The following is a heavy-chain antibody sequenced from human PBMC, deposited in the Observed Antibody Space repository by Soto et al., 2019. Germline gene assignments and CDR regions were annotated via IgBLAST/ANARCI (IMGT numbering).Heavy chain of an antibody. J-gene: IGHJ4*02. CDR3: ARDNYDFWSDRQSGFDY. D-gene: IGHD3-3*01. CDR1: GFTFSSYG. CDR2: IWYDGSNK. V-gene: IGHV3-33*01. Sequence: QVQLVESGGGVVQPGRSLRLSCAASGFTFSSYGMHWVRQAPGKGLEWVAVIWYDGSNKYYADSVKGRFTISRDNSKNTLYLQMYSLRAEDTAVYYCARDNYDFWSDRQSGFDYWVQGPLVTVSS.